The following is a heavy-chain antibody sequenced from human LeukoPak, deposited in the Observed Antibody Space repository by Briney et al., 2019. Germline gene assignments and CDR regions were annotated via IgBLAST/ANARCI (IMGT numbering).Heavy chain of an antibody. V-gene: IGHV3-30*03. D-gene: IGHD3-10*01. CDR2: ISYDGSDK. Sequence: PGGSLRLSCAASGFTFRNYGMQWVRQTTGKGLEWVTLISYDGSDKYYADSVKGRFSISRDNSKYTLYLQMNSLRAEDTAVYYCASLRSGSGTFYNDYWGQGTLVTVSS. CDR1: GFTFRNYG. CDR3: ASLRSGSGTFYNDY. J-gene: IGHJ4*02.